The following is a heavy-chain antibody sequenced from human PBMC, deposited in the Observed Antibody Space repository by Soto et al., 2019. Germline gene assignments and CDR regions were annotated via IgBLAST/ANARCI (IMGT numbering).Heavy chain of an antibody. V-gene: IGHV3-23*01. CDR1: GLTFNNYA. CDR3: AKDRLGGNFDY. Sequence: EVQVLDSGGGLVQPGGSLRLSCAASGLTFNNYAMNWVRQAPGKGLEWVATISGTGGSTYYADSVKGRFTISRDNSKNTLYFQMNSLRVEDTAVYYCAKDRLGGNFDYWGQGTQVTVSS. J-gene: IGHJ4*02. CDR2: ISGTGGST.